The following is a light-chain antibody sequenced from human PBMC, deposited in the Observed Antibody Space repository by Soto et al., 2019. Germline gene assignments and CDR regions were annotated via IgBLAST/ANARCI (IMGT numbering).Light chain of an antibody. V-gene: IGKV3-15*01. CDR1: QTIYTN. CDR3: QQYNNCPPFMYT. CDR2: GAS. J-gene: IGKJ2*01. Sequence: EILMTQSPPTLALSPGERATLSCRASQTIYTNLALYQQKVGQAPRLLIYGASTRATGIPARFSGSGSGTNFTLTISSLQSEYFAVYYCQQYNNCPPFMYTFGPGTKVEI.